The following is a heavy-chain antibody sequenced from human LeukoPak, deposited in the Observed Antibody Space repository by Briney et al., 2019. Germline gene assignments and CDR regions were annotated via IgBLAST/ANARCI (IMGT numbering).Heavy chain of an antibody. Sequence: GGSLRLSCAASGFTFSSYGMHWVRQAPGKGLEWVAVISYDGSNKYYADSVKGRFTISRDNSKNTLYLQTNSLRAEDTAVYYCAKDRDSSSWYLDYWGQGTLVTVSS. CDR3: AKDRDSSSWYLDY. J-gene: IGHJ4*02. V-gene: IGHV3-30*18. D-gene: IGHD6-13*01. CDR1: GFTFSSYG. CDR2: ISYDGSNK.